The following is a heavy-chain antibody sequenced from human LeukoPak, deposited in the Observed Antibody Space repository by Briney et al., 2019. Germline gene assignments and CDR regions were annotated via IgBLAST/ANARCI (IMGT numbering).Heavy chain of an antibody. Sequence: ASVKVSCKASGYTFPSYYMHWVRQAPGQGLEWMGIINPSGGSTSYAQKFQGRVTMTRDTSTSTVYMELSSLRSEDTDVYYCARGCGGDCYATNFDYWGQGTLVTVSS. J-gene: IGHJ4*02. CDR2: INPSGGST. CDR3: ARGCGGDCYATNFDY. V-gene: IGHV1-46*01. CDR1: GYTFPSYY. D-gene: IGHD2-21*02.